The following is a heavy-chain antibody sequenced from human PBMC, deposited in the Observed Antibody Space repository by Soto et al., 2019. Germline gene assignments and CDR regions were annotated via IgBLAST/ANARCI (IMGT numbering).Heavy chain of an antibody. V-gene: IGHV3-23*01. CDR2: IRDSDDST. Sequence: EVQLLESGGGLVQPGGSLRLSCAASGITFSNYAMSWVRQAPGKGLEWVSSIRDSDDSTYYADSVKGRFSISRDNSKNTLYLQMNSLRAEDTAVYYCVKGTSFGYWGQGTLVTVSS. J-gene: IGHJ4*02. D-gene: IGHD2-2*01. CDR1: GITFSNYA. CDR3: VKGTSFGY.